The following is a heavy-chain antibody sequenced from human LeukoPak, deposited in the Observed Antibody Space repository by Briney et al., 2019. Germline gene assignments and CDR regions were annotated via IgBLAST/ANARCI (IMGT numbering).Heavy chain of an antibody. D-gene: IGHD1-26*01. V-gene: IGHV3-21*01. CDR2: ISSSSSYI. CDR1: GFTFSSYS. J-gene: IGHJ4*02. Sequence: PGGSLRLSCAASGFTFSSYSMNWVRQALGKGLERVSSISSSSSYIYYADSVKGRFTISRDNAKNSLYLQMNSLRAEDTAVYYCARGSYSSFDYWGQGTLVTVSS. CDR3: ARGSYSSFDY.